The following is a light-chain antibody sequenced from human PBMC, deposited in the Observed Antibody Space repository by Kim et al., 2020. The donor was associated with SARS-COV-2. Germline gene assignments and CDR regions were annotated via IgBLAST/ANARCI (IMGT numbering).Light chain of an antibody. CDR3: QAWDSSTVV. V-gene: IGLV3-1*01. J-gene: IGLJ2*01. CDR2: QHS. CDR1: KLGDKY. Sequence: SYELTQPPSVSVSPGQTASITCSGDKLGDKYACWYQQKPGQSPVLVIYQHSKRPSGIPERFSSSNSGNTATLTISGTQAMDEADYYCQAWDSSTVVFGGGTQLTVL.